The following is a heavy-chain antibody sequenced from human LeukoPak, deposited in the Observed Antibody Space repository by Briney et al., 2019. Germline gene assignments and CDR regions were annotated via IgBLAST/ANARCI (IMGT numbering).Heavy chain of an antibody. V-gene: IGHV3-30*18. CDR2: ISYDGSNK. CDR1: GFTFSSYG. J-gene: IGHJ4*02. Sequence: GSLRLSCAASGFTFSSYGMHWVRQAPGKGLEWVAVISYDGSNKYYADSVKGRFTISRDNSKNMLYLEVISLTADDTAVYYCAKDDAWLRFGEWSQGTLVTVSS. CDR3: AKDDAWLRFGE. D-gene: IGHD3-10*01.